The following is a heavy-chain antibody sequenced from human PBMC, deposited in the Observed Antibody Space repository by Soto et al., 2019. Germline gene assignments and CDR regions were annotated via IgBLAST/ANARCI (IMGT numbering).Heavy chain of an antibody. V-gene: IGHV4-31*03. CDR2: IYHSGST. J-gene: IGHJ4*02. CDR3: ASVPLWGSGSYYVDY. D-gene: IGHD3-10*01. CDR1: GGSVSSGGYY. Sequence: QVQLQESGPGLVKPSQTLSLTCTVSGGSVSSGGYYWSWIRLHPGKGLEWIGYIYHSGSTSYNPSLKSRVTLSVATSTNPFSLTLSSVTAADTAVYYCASVPLWGSGSYYVDYWGQGTLVTVSS.